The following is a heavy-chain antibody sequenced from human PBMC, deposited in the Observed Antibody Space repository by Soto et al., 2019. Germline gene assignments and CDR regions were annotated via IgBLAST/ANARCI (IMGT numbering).Heavy chain of an antibody. V-gene: IGHV1-69*13. CDR2: IIPIFGTA. Sequence: SVTVSCKASGCTFSSYAISWVRQAPGQGLEWMGGIIPIFGTANYAQKFQGRVTITADESTSTAYMELSSLRSEDTAVYYCAKCADGYNYWFEPWGQGTLVTVAS. D-gene: IGHD5-12*01. CDR1: GCTFSSYA. CDR3: AKCADGYNYWFEP. J-gene: IGHJ5*02.